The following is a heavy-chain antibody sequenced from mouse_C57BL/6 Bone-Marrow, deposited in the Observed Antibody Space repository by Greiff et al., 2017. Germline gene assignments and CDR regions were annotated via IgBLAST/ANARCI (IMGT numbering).Heavy chain of an antibody. CDR3: ARSGLDSKGYYYAMDD. CDR2: IDPEDGET. D-gene: IGHD2-5*01. V-gene: IGHV14-2*01. Sequence: VQLQQSGAELVKPGASVKLSCTASGFNIKDYYMHWVKQRTEQGLAWIGRIDPEDGETKYAPKFPGKATITADTSSNTAYLQLSSLTSEDTAVYYCARSGLDSKGYYYAMDDWGQGTSVTVSS. J-gene: IGHJ4*01. CDR1: GFNIKDYY.